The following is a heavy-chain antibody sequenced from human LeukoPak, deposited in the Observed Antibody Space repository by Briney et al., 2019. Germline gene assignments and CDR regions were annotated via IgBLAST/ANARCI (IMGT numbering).Heavy chain of an antibody. CDR1: GGSISSNNW. V-gene: IGHV4-4*02. CDR3: ASPGTRGYSSGWYAY. J-gene: IGHJ4*02. D-gene: IGHD6-19*01. CDR2: IYYSGST. Sequence: SVTLSLTCAVSGGSISSNNWWSWVRQSPGKGLEWIGYIYYSGSTNYNPSLKSRVTISVDTSKNQFSLKLSSVTAADTAVYYCASPGTRGYSSGWYAYWGQGTLVTVSS.